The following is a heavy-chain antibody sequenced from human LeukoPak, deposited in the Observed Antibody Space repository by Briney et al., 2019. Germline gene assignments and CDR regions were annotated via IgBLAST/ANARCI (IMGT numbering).Heavy chain of an antibody. CDR2: IYPGDSDP. CDR1: GYTFTTYW. V-gene: IGHV5-51*01. Sequence: PGESLKISCKGSGYTFTTYWIGWVRQMPGKGLEWMGIIYPGDSDPRYSPSFQGQVTISADKSISTAYLQWSSLKASDSAMYYCVRHGLGSSWFGFDYWGQGTLVTVSS. D-gene: IGHD6-13*01. CDR3: VRHGLGSSWFGFDY. J-gene: IGHJ4*02.